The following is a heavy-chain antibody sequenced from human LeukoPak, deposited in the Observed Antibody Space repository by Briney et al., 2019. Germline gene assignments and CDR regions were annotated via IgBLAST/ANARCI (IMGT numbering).Heavy chain of an antibody. J-gene: IGHJ4*02. Sequence: ASVKVSCKASGYTFTGYYIHWVRQAPGQGLEWMGWIIPNSGGAEYAQKFQDRVTMTRDTSTSTAYLELSRLTSGDTAVYYCAGSARSPPTVTYGDYYDYWGQGTLVTVSS. V-gene: IGHV1-2*02. D-gene: IGHD4-17*01. CDR1: GYTFTGYY. CDR3: AGSARSPPTVTYGDYYDY. CDR2: IIPNSGGA.